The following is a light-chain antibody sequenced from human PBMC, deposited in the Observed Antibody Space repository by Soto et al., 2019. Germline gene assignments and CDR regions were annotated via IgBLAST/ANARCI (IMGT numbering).Light chain of an antibody. Sequence: EIVLTQSPATLSLSPGERATLSCRASQSVRTYLAWYQQKPGQAPRLLIYDASNRATGVPARFSGSGSGTDFTLTISSLKPEDFAVYYCQQRYNWPLTFGPGTKVDIK. J-gene: IGKJ3*01. CDR2: DAS. CDR3: QQRYNWPLT. CDR1: QSVRTY. V-gene: IGKV3-11*01.